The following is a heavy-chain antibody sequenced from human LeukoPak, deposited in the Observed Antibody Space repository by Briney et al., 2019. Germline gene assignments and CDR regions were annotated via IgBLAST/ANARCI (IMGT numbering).Heavy chain of an antibody. CDR2: ISSSGSTI. J-gene: IGHJ6*02. Sequence: GGSLRLSCAASGFTFSSYEMNWVRQAPGKGLEWVSYISSSGSTIYYADSVKGRFTISRDNAKNSLYLQINSLRAEDTAVYYCAREGAAFDYYYGMDVWGQGTTVTVSS. CDR1: GFTFSSYE. V-gene: IGHV3-48*03. D-gene: IGHD6-13*01. CDR3: AREGAAFDYYYGMDV.